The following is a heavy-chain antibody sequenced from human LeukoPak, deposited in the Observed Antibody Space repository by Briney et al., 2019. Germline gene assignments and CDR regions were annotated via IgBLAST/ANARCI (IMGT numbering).Heavy chain of an antibody. CDR1: GASISSYY. V-gene: IGHV4-59*08. D-gene: IGHD2-15*01. Sequence: SETLSLTCTVSGASISSYYWSWIRQPPGKGLEWIGSIYYSGTTNYNPSLKSRVTMSADTSENQFSLKLSSVTAADTAVYYCARLVDCSGGNCYYYFDYWGRGTLVTVSS. J-gene: IGHJ4*02. CDR2: IYYSGTT. CDR3: ARLVDCSGGNCYYYFDY.